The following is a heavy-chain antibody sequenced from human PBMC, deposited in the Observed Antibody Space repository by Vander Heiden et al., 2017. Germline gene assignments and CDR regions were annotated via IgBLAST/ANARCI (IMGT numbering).Heavy chain of an antibody. V-gene: IGHV1-69*01. CDR1: EAPFSSYA. CDR3: ASARAVAGFVGYY. J-gene: IGHJ4*02. Sequence: VQLGAEVKTPGSSSMISCTASEAPFSSYAISWVRQAPGQGLEWMGGIIPIFGTANYAQKVQGRVTITADESTSTAYMELRRMRSEDTAVYYYASARAVAGFVGYYWGQGTLVTVSS. CDR2: IIPIFGTA. D-gene: IGHD6-19*01.